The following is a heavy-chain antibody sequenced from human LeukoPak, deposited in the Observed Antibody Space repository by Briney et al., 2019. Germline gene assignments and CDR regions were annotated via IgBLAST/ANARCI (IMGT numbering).Heavy chain of an antibody. D-gene: IGHD5-24*01. CDR3: ASPVPATRDGYESDAFDI. Sequence: GGSLRLSCAASGFTFSSYAMHWVRQAPGKGLEWVAVISYDGSNKYYADSVKGRFTISRDNSKNTLYLQMNSLRAEDTAVYYCASPVPATRDGYESDAFDIWGQGTMVTVSS. J-gene: IGHJ3*02. CDR1: GFTFSSYA. CDR2: ISYDGSNK. V-gene: IGHV3-30*04.